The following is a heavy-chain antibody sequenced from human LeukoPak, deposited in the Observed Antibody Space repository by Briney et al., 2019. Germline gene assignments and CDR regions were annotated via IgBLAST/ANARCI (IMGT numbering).Heavy chain of an antibody. Sequence: GGSLRLSCAASGFTFSSDAMHWVRQAPGKGLEWVAVISYGGSNKYYADSVKGRFTISRDNSKNTLYLQMNSLRAEDTAVYYCARGMTTALSDYWGQGTLVTVSS. CDR1: GFTFSSDA. V-gene: IGHV3-30-3*01. CDR2: ISYGGSNK. D-gene: IGHD4-17*01. CDR3: ARGMTTALSDY. J-gene: IGHJ4*02.